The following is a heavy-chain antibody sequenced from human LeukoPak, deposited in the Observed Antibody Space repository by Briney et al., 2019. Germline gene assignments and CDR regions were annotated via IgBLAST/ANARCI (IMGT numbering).Heavy chain of an antibody. CDR3: ARDLDFGVVTGYFDC. CDR2: IYHSGST. V-gene: IGHV4-38-2*02. Sequence: SETLSLTCTVSSYSISSGYYWGWIRQPPGKGLEWIGSIYHSGSTYYNPSLKSRVTISVDTSKNQFSLKLSSVTAADTAVYYCARDLDFGVVTGYFDCWGQGTLVTVSS. CDR1: SYSISSGYY. J-gene: IGHJ4*02. D-gene: IGHD3-3*01.